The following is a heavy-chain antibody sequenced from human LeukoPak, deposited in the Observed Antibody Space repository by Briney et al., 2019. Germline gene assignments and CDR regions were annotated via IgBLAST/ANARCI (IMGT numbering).Heavy chain of an antibody. Sequence: KTGGSLRLSCAASGFTFSSYSMNWVRQAPGKGLEWVSSISSSSSYIYYADSVKGRFTISRDNAKNSLYLQMNSLRAEDTAVYYCARWVVATMFDYWGQGTLVTVSS. D-gene: IGHD5-12*01. J-gene: IGHJ4*02. CDR3: ARWVVATMFDY. CDR2: ISSSSSYI. V-gene: IGHV3-21*01. CDR1: GFTFSSYS.